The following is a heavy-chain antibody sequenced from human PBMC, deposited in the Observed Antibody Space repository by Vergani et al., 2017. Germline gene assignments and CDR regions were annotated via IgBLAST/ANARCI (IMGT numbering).Heavy chain of an antibody. D-gene: IGHD3-22*01. CDR3: ARGYYYDSSGYYYHAFDI. V-gene: IGHV4-61*02. J-gene: IGHJ3*02. Sequence: QVQLQESGPGLVKPSQTLSLTCTASGGSLSSGSYYWSWIRQPAGKGLEWNGRIYTSGSTNYNPSLKSRVPISVDTTKNQFSLKLSSVTAADTAVYYCARGYYYDSSGYYYHAFDIWGQGTMVTVSS. CDR2: IYTSGST. CDR1: GGSLSSGSYY.